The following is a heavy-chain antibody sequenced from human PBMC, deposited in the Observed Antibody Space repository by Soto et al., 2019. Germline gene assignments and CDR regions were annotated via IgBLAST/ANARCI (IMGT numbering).Heavy chain of an antibody. CDR2: ISYDGSNK. Sequence: QVQLVESGGGVVQPGRSLRLSCAASGFTFSSYAMHWVRQAPGKGLEWVAVISYDGSNKYYADSVKGRFTISRDNSKNTLYLQMNSLRAEDTAVYYCARDYLTVTSDYWGQGTLVTVSS. CDR3: ARDYLTVTSDY. V-gene: IGHV3-30-3*01. D-gene: IGHD4-4*01. J-gene: IGHJ4*02. CDR1: GFTFSSYA.